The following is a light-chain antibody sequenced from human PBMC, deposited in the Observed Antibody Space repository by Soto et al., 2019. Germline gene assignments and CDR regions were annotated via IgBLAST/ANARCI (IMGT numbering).Light chain of an antibody. CDR1: QSVRSW. CDR3: HQYGTAPLT. J-gene: IGKJ3*01. V-gene: IGKV1-5*01. CDR2: DAS. Sequence: DIQMTQSPSTLSASVGDRVTITCRASQSVRSWLAWYQQKPGRAPKFLIYDASSLESGVPSRFSGSGSGTEFTLTISNLQPDDFSVYYCHQYGTAPLTFGPGTKVDIK.